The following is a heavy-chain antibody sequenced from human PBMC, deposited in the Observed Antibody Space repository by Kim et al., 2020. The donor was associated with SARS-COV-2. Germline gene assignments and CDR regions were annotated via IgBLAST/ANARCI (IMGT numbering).Heavy chain of an antibody. CDR3: ARDRTHYDILTGRQLNNWYFDL. CDR1: GGSISSYY. CDR2: IYYSGST. J-gene: IGHJ2*01. V-gene: IGHV4-59*01. Sequence: SETLSLTCTVSGGSISSYYWSWIRQPPGKGLEWIGYIYYSGSTNYNPSLKSRVTISVDTSKNQFSLKLSSVTAADTAVYYCARDRTHYDILTGRQLNNWYFDLWGRGTLVTVSS. D-gene: IGHD3-9*01.